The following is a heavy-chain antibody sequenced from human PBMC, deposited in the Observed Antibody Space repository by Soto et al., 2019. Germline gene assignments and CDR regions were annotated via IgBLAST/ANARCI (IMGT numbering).Heavy chain of an antibody. V-gene: IGHV3-11*06. CDR2: INSGSTYI. J-gene: IGHJ4*02. CDR3: ARDFRRFDI. Sequence: QVQLVESGGGLVKPGGSLRLSCSASGIIFSDSYMSWIRQSPGKGLEWISYINSGSTYIKYSDSVRGRFTISRDNAKKSLYLQMNSLRAEDTGVYYCARDFRRFDIWGQGTPVTVSS. CDR1: GIIFSDSY.